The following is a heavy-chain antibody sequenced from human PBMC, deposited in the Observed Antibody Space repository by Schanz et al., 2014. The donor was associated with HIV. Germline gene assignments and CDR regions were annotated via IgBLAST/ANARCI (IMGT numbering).Heavy chain of an antibody. V-gene: IGHV1-46*01. CDR3: AREDMDRGGLY. CDR2: INPYDGST. CDR1: GYTFTSQY. D-gene: IGHD3-10*01. J-gene: IGHJ4*02. Sequence: QVQLVQSGAEVKKPGASVKVSCKASGYTFTSQYMHWVRQAPGQGLEWMGLINPYDGSTSNAQKFQGRVTMTRDTSTSTVYMQLSSLISEDTALYFCAREDMDRGGLYWGQGTLVTVSS.